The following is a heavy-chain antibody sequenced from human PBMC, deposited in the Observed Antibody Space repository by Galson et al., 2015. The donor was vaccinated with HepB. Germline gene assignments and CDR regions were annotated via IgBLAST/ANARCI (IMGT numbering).Heavy chain of an antibody. CDR1: GYTFTNYY. V-gene: IGHV1-2*04. D-gene: IGHD6-13*01. CDR2: INPNSGGT. Sequence: SVKVSCKASGYTFTNYYINWVRQAPGQGLEWLGWINPNSGGTYYAQKFQGWVTMTRDTSINTAYMELSRLTSDDTAVYYCASGGGIHSGSWYYSDYWGQGTLVTVSS. J-gene: IGHJ4*02. CDR3: ASGGGIHSGSWYYSDY.